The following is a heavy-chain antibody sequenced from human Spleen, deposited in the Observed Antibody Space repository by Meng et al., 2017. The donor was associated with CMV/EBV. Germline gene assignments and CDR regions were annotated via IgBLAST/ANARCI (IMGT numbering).Heavy chain of an antibody. CDR1: GYTFTTYG. CDR2: IIPILGIA. J-gene: IGHJ4*02. CDR3: ARGDDDSSGYYYV. Sequence: SVKVSCKASGYTFTTYGISWVRQAPGQGLEWMGGIIPILGIANYAQKFQGRVTITADKSTSTAYMELSSLRSEDTAVYYCARGDDDSSGYYYVWGQGTLVTVSS. D-gene: IGHD3-22*01. V-gene: IGHV1-69*10.